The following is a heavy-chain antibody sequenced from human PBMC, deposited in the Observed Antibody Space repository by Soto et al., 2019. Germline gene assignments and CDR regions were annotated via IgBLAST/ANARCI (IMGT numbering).Heavy chain of an antibody. J-gene: IGHJ6*02. CDR3: ARSARLEWPGNYYYGMDV. V-gene: IGHV1-2*04. CDR1: GYTFTGYY. CDR2: INPNSGGT. Sequence: QVQLVQSGAEVKKPGASVKVSCKASGYTFTGYYMHWVRQAPGQGLEWMGWINPNSGGTNYAQKFQGCVTMTRDTSISTAYMELSRLRSDDTAVYYCARSARLEWPGNYYYGMDVWGQGTTVTVSS. D-gene: IGHD3-3*01.